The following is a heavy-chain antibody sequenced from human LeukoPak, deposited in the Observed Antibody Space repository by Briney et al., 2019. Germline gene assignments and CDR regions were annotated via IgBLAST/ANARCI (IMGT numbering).Heavy chain of an antibody. Sequence: PSETLSLTCAVSGGSISSSNWWSRVRQPPGKGLEWIGEIYHSGSTNYNPSLKSRVTISVDKSKNQFSLKLSSVTAADTAVYYCARHRARAVAVLSCFDYWGQGTLVTVSS. D-gene: IGHD6-19*01. J-gene: IGHJ4*02. CDR2: IYHSGST. CDR3: ARHRARAVAVLSCFDY. CDR1: GGSISSSNW. V-gene: IGHV4-4*02.